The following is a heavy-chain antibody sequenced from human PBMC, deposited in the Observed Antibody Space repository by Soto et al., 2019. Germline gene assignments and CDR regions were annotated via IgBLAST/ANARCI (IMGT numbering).Heavy chain of an antibody. CDR3: ARYRREAVAGYTLDN. D-gene: IGHD6-13*01. Sequence: AETLSLTCTVSGGSISSYFWSWIRQPPGKGLEWIGYIYNSGSTNYNPSLKSRVTISEDTSKSQFSLKVNSMTAADTAVYYCARYRREAVAGYTLDNWGQGILVTVSS. J-gene: IGHJ4*02. CDR1: GGSISSYF. CDR2: IYNSGST. V-gene: IGHV4-59*01.